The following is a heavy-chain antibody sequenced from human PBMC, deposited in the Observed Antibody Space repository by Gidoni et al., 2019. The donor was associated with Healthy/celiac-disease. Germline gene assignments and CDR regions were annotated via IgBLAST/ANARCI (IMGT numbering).Heavy chain of an antibody. D-gene: IGHD4-17*01. Sequence: QVQLVESGGGVVQPGRSLRLSCAASGFTFSSYGMHWVRQAPGKGLEWVAVISYDGSKKNYADSVKGRFTISRDNSKNTLYLQMNSLRAEDTAVYYCAKLPVGTTVVTPGYWGQGTLVTVSS. J-gene: IGHJ4*02. CDR3: AKLPVGTTVVTPGY. V-gene: IGHV3-30*18. CDR1: GFTFSSYG. CDR2: ISYDGSKK.